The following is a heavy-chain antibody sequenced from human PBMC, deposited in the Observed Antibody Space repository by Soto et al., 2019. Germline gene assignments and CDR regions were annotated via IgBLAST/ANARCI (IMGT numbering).Heavy chain of an antibody. D-gene: IGHD3-10*01. CDR1: GGSISSYY. Sequence: SETLSLTCTVSGGSISSYYWSWIRQPPGKGLEWIGYIYYSGSTNYNPSLKSRVTISVDTSKNQFSLKLSSVTAADTAVYYCAREGGSGAQNAFDIWGQGTMVTVSS. CDR2: IYYSGST. CDR3: AREGGSGAQNAFDI. V-gene: IGHV4-59*13. J-gene: IGHJ3*02.